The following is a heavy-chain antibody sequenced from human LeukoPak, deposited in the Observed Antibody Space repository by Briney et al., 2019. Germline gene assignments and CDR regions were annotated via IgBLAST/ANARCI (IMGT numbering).Heavy chain of an antibody. D-gene: IGHD1-26*01. CDR3: GRVKDSGSYSWNFDY. J-gene: IGHJ4*02. Sequence: SETLSLTCAVYGESFSAYYWSWIRQPPGKGLEWIGEINHSGSTNYNPSLKSRVTISVDTSKNQFSLKLSSVTAADTAVYYCGRVKDSGSYSWNFDYWGQGTLVIVSS. CDR1: GESFSAYY. CDR2: INHSGST. V-gene: IGHV4-34*01.